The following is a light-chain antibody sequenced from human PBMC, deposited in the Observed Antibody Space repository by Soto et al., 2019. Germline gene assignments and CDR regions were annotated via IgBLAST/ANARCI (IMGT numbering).Light chain of an antibody. CDR3: YQYNNWPT. Sequence: IVMTQSPDTLSVSPGERATLSCRTSQTVKSNLAWCQQKPGQPPRLLIYGASTRATTTPGRFSGSGSGTEFTLTISSLQSEDFAVYFCYQYNNWPTFGQGTKVEIK. J-gene: IGKJ1*01. CDR2: GAS. CDR1: QTVKSN. V-gene: IGKV3D-15*01.